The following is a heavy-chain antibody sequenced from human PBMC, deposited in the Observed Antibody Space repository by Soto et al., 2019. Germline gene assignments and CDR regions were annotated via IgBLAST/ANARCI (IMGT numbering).Heavy chain of an antibody. Sequence: QVQLVESGGGVVQPGRSLRLSCAASGFTFSSYGMHWVRQAPVKGLECVAVIWYDGSDKYYADSVKGRFTISRDNSKNTLDLQMNSLRAEDTAVYYCARDPPTGTGANYGMDVWGQGTTVTVSS. J-gene: IGHJ6*02. CDR1: GFTFSSYG. D-gene: IGHD1-1*01. V-gene: IGHV3-33*01. CDR3: ARDPPTGTGANYGMDV. CDR2: IWYDGSDK.